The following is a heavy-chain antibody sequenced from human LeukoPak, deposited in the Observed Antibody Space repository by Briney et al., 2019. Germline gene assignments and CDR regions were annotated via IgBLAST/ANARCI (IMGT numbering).Heavy chain of an antibody. CDR2: INTGGSST. CDR3: ARDRKNSYGYGS. Sequence: GGSLRLSCAASGFTFSNYWMHWVRQVPGKGLVWVSRINTGGSSTTYADSVKGRFTISRDNAKNSPYLQMNSLRAEDTAVYYCARDRKNSYGYGSWGQGTLVTVSS. V-gene: IGHV3-74*01. CDR1: GFTFSNYW. D-gene: IGHD5-18*01. J-gene: IGHJ4*02.